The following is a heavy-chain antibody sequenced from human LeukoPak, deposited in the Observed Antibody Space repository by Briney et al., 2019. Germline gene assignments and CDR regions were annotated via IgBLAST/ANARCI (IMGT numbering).Heavy chain of an antibody. D-gene: IGHD3-22*01. CDR2: ITSSGETT. CDR1: GFTFSSYS. CDR3: SRDRPNYFGTDGHYYRRGGDY. J-gene: IGHJ4*02. Sequence: GGSLRLSCAASGFTFSSYSMNWVRQAPGKGLEWVSSITSSGETTYYAGSVKGRFTISRDNSKDTMYLQMNSLRAEDTAINYCSRDRPNYFGTDGHYYRRGGDYWGQGTLVTVSS. V-gene: IGHV3-23*01.